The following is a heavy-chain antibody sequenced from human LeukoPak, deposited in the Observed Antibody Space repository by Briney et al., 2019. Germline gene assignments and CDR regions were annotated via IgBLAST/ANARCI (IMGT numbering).Heavy chain of an antibody. J-gene: IGHJ5*02. CDR1: GYTFTSYY. CDR3: ATSRRDFWSGYPLNWFDP. V-gene: IGHV1-46*01. Sequence: ASVKVSCKASGYTFTSYYMHWVRQAPGQGLEWMGIINPSGGSTSYVQKFQGRVTMTEDTSTDTAYMELSSLRSEDTAVYYCATSRRDFWSGYPLNWFDPWGQGTLVTVSS. CDR2: INPSGGST. D-gene: IGHD3-3*01.